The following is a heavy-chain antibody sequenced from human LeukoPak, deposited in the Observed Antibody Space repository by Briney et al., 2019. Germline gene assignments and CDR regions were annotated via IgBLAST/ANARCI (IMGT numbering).Heavy chain of an antibody. Sequence: PGGSLRLSCAASGFTFSSYEMNWVRQAPGKGLEWVSYISSSGSTIYYADSVKGRFTIYRDNAKNSLYLQMNSLRAEDTAVYYCARDKGSSSSWYYYYYYMDVWGKGTTVTISS. CDR1: GFTFSSYE. V-gene: IGHV3-48*03. J-gene: IGHJ6*03. CDR2: ISSSGSTI. CDR3: ARDKGSSSSWYYYYYYMDV. D-gene: IGHD6-13*01.